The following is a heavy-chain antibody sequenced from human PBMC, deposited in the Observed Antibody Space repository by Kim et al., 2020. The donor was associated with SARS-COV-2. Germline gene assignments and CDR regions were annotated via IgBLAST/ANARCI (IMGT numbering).Heavy chain of an antibody. CDR3: ARSDYYGSGSNVQTTPHNWFDP. V-gene: IGHV4-59*08. J-gene: IGHJ5*02. CDR1: GGSISSYY. D-gene: IGHD3-10*01. CDR2: IYYSGST. Sequence: SETLSLTCTVSGGSISSYYWSWIRQPPGKGLEWIGYIYYSGSTNYNPSLKSRVTISVDTSKNQFSLKLSSVTAADTAVYYCARSDYYGSGSNVQTTPHNWFDPWGQGTLVTVSS.